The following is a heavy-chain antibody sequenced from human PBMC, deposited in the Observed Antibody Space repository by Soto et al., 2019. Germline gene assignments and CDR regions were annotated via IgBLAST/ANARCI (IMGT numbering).Heavy chain of an antibody. CDR1: GFTFSSYD. CDR2: IGTAGDT. Sequence: GGSLRLSCAASGFTFSSYDMHWVRQATGKGLEWVSAIGTAGDTYYPGSVKGRFTISRENAKNSLYLQMNSLRAEDTAVYYCARGNRRGPDVVVAATGHNKNWFDPWGQGTLVTVSS. D-gene: IGHD2-15*01. V-gene: IGHV3-13*01. J-gene: IGHJ5*02. CDR3: ARGNRRGPDVVVAATGHNKNWFDP.